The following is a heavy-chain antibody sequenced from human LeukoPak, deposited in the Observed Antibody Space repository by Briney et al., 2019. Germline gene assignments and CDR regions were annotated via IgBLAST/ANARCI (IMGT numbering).Heavy chain of an antibody. J-gene: IGHJ6*02. D-gene: IGHD3-10*01. CDR2: INPNSGNT. CDR1: GFTFTSYD. CDR3: ARGPSLVRGVIMPGSVGGMDV. Sequence: ASVKVSCKASGFTFTSYDINWVRQATGQGLEWMGWINPNSGNTRYAQKVQGRITMTRDTSISTAYMELSSLRSEDTAVYYCARGPSLVRGVIMPGSVGGMDVWGQGTTVTVSS. V-gene: IGHV1-8*01.